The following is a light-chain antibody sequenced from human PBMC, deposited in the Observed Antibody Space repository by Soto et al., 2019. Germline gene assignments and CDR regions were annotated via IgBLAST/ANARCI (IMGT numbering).Light chain of an antibody. V-gene: IGKV1-5*01. J-gene: IGKJ5*01. Sequence: DIQMSQSPSTLSASVGDRVSITCRASQNIRNWFSCYQQKRVKARNPLIYDACILKRGVPSRFSGSGSGTDFTLTISGLQPEDFATYYCQQLNSFSITFGQGTRLEIK. CDR3: QQLNSFSIT. CDR1: QNIRNW. CDR2: DAC.